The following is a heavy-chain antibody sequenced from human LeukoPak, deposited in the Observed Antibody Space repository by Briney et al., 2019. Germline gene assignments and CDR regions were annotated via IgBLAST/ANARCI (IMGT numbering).Heavy chain of an antibody. CDR1: GFTLGDYA. D-gene: IGHD4-11*01. J-gene: IGHJ6*03. CDR3: TRGYSNYRGYYYMDV. CDR2: IRSKAYGGTT. Sequence: GGSLRLSCTASGFTLGDYAMSWVRQAPGKGLEWVGFIRSKAYGGTTEYAASVKGRFTISRDDSKSIAYLQMNSLKTEDTAVYYCTRGYSNYRGYYYMDVWGKGTTVTVSS. V-gene: IGHV3-49*04.